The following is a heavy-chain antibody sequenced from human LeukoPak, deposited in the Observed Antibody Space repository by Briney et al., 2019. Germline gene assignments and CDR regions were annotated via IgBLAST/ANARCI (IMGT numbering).Heavy chain of an antibody. CDR2: IKQDGSAK. CDR3: GGGGY. D-gene: IGHD6-25*01. CDR1: EXTFSRSW. V-gene: IGHV3-7*05. Sequence: GGSLRLSCAASEXTFSRSWMNWVRQAPGKGLEWVANIKQDGSAKYYVDSVEGRFTISRDNAKNSLYLQMNSLRAEDTAVYYCGGGGYWGQGILVTVSS. J-gene: IGHJ4*02.